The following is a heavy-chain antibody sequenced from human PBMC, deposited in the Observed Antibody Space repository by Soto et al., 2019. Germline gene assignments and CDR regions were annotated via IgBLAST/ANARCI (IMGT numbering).Heavy chain of an antibody. D-gene: IGHD3-10*01. CDR3: ARGPVLLWFGELYYFDY. CDR1: GDSVSSNSAA. J-gene: IGHJ4*02. V-gene: IGHV6-1*01. CDR2: TYYRSKWYN. Sequence: HSQTLSLTCAISGDSVSSNSAAWNWIRQSPSRGLEWLGRTYYRSKWYNDYAVSVKSRITINPDTSRNQFSLQLNSVTPEDTAVYYCARGPVLLWFGELYYFDYWGKGTLVTVSS.